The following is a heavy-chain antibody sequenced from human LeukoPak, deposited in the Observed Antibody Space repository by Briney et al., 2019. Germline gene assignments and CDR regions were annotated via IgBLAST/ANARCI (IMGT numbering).Heavy chain of an antibody. D-gene: IGHD1-26*01. V-gene: IGHV4-34*01. Sequence: SETLSLTCAVYGGSFSGYYWSWIRQPPGKGLEWIGSIYYSGSTYYNPSLKSRVTISVDTSKNQFSLKLSSVTAADTAVYYCARPSGSYSRWFDPWGQGTLVTVSS. CDR1: GGSFSGYY. CDR2: IYYSGST. CDR3: ARPSGSYSRWFDP. J-gene: IGHJ5*02.